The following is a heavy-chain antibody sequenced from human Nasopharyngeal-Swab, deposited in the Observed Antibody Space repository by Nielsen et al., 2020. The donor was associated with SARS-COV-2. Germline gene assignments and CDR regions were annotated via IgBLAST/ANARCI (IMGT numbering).Heavy chain of an antibody. V-gene: IGHV1-46*03. D-gene: IGHD1-26*01. CDR3: TTVAGSYGRFDY. J-gene: IGHJ4*02. CDR1: GYTFTSYY. CDR2: INPSGGST. Sequence: ASVKVSCKASGYTFTSYYMHWVRQAPGQGLEWMGIINPSGGSTSYAQKFQGRVTMTRDTSTSTVYMELSSLRSEDTAVYYCTTVAGSYGRFDYWDQGTLVTVSS.